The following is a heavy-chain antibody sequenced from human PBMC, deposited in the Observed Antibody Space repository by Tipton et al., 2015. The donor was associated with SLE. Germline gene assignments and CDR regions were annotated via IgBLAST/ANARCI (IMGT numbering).Heavy chain of an antibody. V-gene: IGHV4-59*11. J-gene: IGHJ4*02. Sequence: TLSLTCTVSGGSISSHYWSWIRQPPGKGLEWIGYISYSETTNYNPSLKCRVTISVDTSKNQFSLQLRSVTAADTAVYYCAGAWQGYCSGGTCYVLDYWGQGTLVTVSS. CDR3: AGAWQGYCSGGTCYVLDY. D-gene: IGHD2-15*01. CDR1: GGSISSHY. CDR2: ISYSETT.